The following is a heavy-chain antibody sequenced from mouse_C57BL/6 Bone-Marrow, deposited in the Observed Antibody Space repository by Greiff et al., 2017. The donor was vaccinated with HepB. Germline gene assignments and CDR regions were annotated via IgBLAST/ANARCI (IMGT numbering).Heavy chain of an antibody. CDR1: GYSITSGYY. V-gene: IGHV3-6*01. Sequence: EVQLQESGPGLVKPSQSLSLTCSVTGYSITSGYYWNWIRQFPGNKLEWMGYISYDGSNNYNPSLKNRISITRDTSKNQFFLKLNSVTTEDTATYYCARLRRGYYFDYWGQGTTLTVSS. CDR3: ARLRRGYYFDY. J-gene: IGHJ2*01. CDR2: ISYDGSN. D-gene: IGHD2-12*01.